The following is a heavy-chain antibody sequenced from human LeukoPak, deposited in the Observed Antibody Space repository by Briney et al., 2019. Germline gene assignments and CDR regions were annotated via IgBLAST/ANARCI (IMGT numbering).Heavy chain of an antibody. V-gene: IGHV1-2*02. Sequence: ASLKLSCKASGYTFTVYYMHWVRQAPGQGLEWVGWINPNSGGTNYAQNFQGRVTITRDTSISTPYMELNRLRSDDTAVYYCARDSHCSSTSCYAPDYSGQGTLVTVSS. CDR3: ARDSHCSSTSCYAPDY. CDR2: INPNSGGT. J-gene: IGHJ4*02. D-gene: IGHD2-2*01. CDR1: GYTFTVYY.